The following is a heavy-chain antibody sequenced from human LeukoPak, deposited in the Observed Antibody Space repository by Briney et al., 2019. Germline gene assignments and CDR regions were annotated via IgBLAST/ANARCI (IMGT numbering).Heavy chain of an antibody. CDR3: ARRDVGATIDY. CDR2: ILYTGRT. D-gene: IGHD1-26*01. Sequence: SETLSLTCTVSGDSISSSRFYWAWIRQPPGKGLEWIWSILYTGRTFYNPSLKSRVTISVDTSKNQFSLRLGSVTASDTAVYYCARRDVGATIDYWGQGTLVTVSS. J-gene: IGHJ4*02. CDR1: GDSISSSRFY. V-gene: IGHV4-39*01.